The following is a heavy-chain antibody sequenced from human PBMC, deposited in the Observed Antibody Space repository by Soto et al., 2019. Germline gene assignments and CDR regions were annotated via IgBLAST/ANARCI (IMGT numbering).Heavy chain of an antibody. CDR3: ARDVTTYCGGDCYSYYFDY. D-gene: IGHD2-21*02. V-gene: IGHV4-4*07. CDR1: GCSISSYY. Sequence: ETLSLTCTVSGCSISSYYWSWIRQPAGKGLEWIGRIYTSGSTNYNPSLKSRVTMSVDTSKNQFSLKLSSVTAADTAVYYCARDVTTYCGGDCYSYYFDYWGQGTLVTVSS. J-gene: IGHJ4*02. CDR2: IYTSGST.